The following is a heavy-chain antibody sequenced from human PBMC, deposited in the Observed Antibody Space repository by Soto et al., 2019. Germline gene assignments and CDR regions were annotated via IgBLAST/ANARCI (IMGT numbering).Heavy chain of an antibody. D-gene: IGHD6-25*01. CDR1: GYTFTNYD. V-gene: IGHV1-8*01. CDR3: ARGRRANFAP. J-gene: IGHJ5*02. CDR2: VNPNSGNT. Sequence: ASVKVSCKTSGYTFTNYDSMWGRRVAGQGLEWMGWVNPNSGNTGYAQKFQDRVTMTRDRFISTAYMELRSLTYEDTAVYYCARGRRANFAPWGQGTLVTLPS.